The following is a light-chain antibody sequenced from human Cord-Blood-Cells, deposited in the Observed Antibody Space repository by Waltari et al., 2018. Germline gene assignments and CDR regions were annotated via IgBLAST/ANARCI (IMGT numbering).Light chain of an antibody. CDR3: QQYGSSRLT. Sequence: EIVLTQSPGTLSLSPGERATLSCRASQSVSSSYLAWYQQKPGQAPRLLSYGASSRATGIPDRVSGSGSGTDCTLTISRLEPEDFAVYYCQQYGSSRLTFGGGTKVEIK. CDR1: QSVSSSY. CDR2: GAS. J-gene: IGKJ4*01. V-gene: IGKV3-20*01.